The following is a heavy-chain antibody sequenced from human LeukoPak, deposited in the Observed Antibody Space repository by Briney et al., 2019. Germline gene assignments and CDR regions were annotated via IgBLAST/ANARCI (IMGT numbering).Heavy chain of an antibody. D-gene: IGHD1-26*01. Sequence: KSSETLSLTCTVSGGSISSYYWNWIRQPPGKGLEWIGYIYYSGSTNYNPSLKSRVTISVDTSKNQFSLKLSSVTAADTAVYYCARSLNPRELTIDYWGQGTLVTVSS. V-gene: IGHV4-59*01. CDR3: ARSLNPRELTIDY. CDR1: GGSISSYY. CDR2: IYYSGST. J-gene: IGHJ4*02.